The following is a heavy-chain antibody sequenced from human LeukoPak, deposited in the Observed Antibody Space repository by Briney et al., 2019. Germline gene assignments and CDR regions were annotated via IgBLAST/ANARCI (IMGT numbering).Heavy chain of an antibody. CDR2: ISAYNGNT. J-gene: IGHJ5*02. CDR3: ARERGGDGYNPNWFGP. Sequence: ASVKVSCKASGYTFTSYGISWVRQAPGQGLEWMGWISAYNGNTNYAQKLQGRVTMTTDTSTSTAYMELRSLRSDDTAVYYCARERGGDGYNPNWFGPWGQGTLVTVSS. D-gene: IGHD5-24*01. CDR1: GYTFTSYG. V-gene: IGHV1-18*01.